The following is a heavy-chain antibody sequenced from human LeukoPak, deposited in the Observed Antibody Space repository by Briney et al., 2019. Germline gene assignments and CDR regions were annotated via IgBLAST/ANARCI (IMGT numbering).Heavy chain of an antibody. J-gene: IGHJ4*02. CDR2: ISGSGGST. D-gene: IGHD3-10*01. Sequence: GGSLRLSCAASGFTFSSYAMSWVRQAPGKGLEWVSAISGSGGSTYYADSVKGRFTISRDNSKNTLYLQMNSLRAEDTAVYYCAKVRLPYGSGSYSFDYWGQGTLVTVSS. CDR3: AKVRLPYGSGSYSFDY. CDR1: GFTFSSYA. V-gene: IGHV3-23*01.